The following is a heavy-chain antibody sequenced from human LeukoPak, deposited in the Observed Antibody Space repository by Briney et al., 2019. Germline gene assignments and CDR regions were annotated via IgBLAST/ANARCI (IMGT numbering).Heavy chain of an antibody. J-gene: IGHJ4*02. Sequence: ASVKVSCKASGYTFTDYYIHWLRQAPGQGLEWMGWISANIGGTNYAQKFRGRVTMTKDTSISTAYRELSGLTSDDTAVYYYARDGSFDYWGQGTLVTVSS. CDR2: ISANIGGT. CDR3: ARDGSFDY. D-gene: IGHD5-12*01. V-gene: IGHV1-2*02. CDR1: GYTFTDYY.